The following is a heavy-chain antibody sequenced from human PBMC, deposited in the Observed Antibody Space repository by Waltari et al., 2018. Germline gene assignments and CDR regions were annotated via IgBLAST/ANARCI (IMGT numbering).Heavy chain of an antibody. V-gene: IGHV4-39*07. CDR1: GGSIRSSSFY. Sequence: QLQLQESGPGLVMPSETLSLTCTVSGGSIRSSSFYCVWIRQPPGKGREWIGSIYYSGSTYYNPSLKSRVTISVDTSKNQFSLKLSSVTAADTAVYYCARDELLKVGATWGGFDYWGQGTLVTVSS. CDR2: IYYSGST. J-gene: IGHJ4*02. D-gene: IGHD1-26*01. CDR3: ARDELLKVGATWGGFDY.